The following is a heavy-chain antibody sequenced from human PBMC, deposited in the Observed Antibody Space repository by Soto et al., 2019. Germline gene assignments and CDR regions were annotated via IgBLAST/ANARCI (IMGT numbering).Heavy chain of an antibody. CDR1: GGTFSSYA. CDR2: IIPIFGTA. CDR3: ARGPMSSGSYGRDAFDI. D-gene: IGHD3-10*01. Sequence: QVQLVQSGAEVKKPGSSVKVSCKASGGTFSSYAISWVRQAPGQGLEWMGGIIPIFGTANYAQKFQGRVRITAAEATSTGYMELSSMRSEDTAVYYCARGPMSSGSYGRDAFDIWGQGTMVTVSS. J-gene: IGHJ3*02. V-gene: IGHV1-69*12.